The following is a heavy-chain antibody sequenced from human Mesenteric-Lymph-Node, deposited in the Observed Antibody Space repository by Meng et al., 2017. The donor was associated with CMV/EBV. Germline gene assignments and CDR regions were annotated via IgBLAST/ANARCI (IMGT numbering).Heavy chain of an antibody. V-gene: IGHV1-69*15. D-gene: IGHD2-2*01. Sequence: SGGTFSTYDIRWVRQAPGQGLEWMGTIIPIFGSTNYAQKFQGRITITADESTSTAYLGLSSLKSEDTAIYYCVKDLGYCSTTSCSDPWGQGTLVTVSS. CDR2: IIPIFGST. CDR3: VKDLGYCSTTSCSDP. CDR1: GGTFSTYD. J-gene: IGHJ5*02.